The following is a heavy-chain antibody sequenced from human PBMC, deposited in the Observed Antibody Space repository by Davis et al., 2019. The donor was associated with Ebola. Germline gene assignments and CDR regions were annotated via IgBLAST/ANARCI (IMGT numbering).Heavy chain of an antibody. CDR1: GGSISSGGYY. CDR3: ARGPTVQGLDI. V-gene: IGHV4-31*03. Sequence: SETLSLTCTVSGGSISSGGYYWSWIRQHPGKGLEWIGYIYYSGSTYYNPSLKSRVTISVDTSKNQFSLKLSSVTAADTAVYYCARGPTVQGLDIWGQGTMVTVSS. D-gene: IGHD3-10*01. CDR2: IYYSGST. J-gene: IGHJ3*02.